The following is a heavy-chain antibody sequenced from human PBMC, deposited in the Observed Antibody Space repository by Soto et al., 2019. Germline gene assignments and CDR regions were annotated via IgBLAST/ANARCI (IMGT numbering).Heavy chain of an antibody. CDR1: GGSISSSSYY. V-gene: IGHV4-39*02. Sequence: SETLSLTCTVSGGSISSSSYYWGWIRQPPGKGLEWIGSIYYSGSTYYNPSLKSRVTISVDTSKNQFSLKLSSVTAADTAVYYCARDLSIAVAGTNYYYMDVWGKGTTVTVSS. J-gene: IGHJ6*03. CDR3: ARDLSIAVAGTNYYYMDV. CDR2: IYYSGST. D-gene: IGHD6-19*01.